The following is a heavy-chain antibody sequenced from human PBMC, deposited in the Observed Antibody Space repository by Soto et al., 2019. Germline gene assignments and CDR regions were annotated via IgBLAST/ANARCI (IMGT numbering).Heavy chain of an antibody. CDR3: AKDGGFSSSPSYFHY. J-gene: IGHJ4*02. Sequence: EGSLRLSCAASGFTFSSYAMSWVRQAPGKGLEWVSTISGSGGSTYYADPVKGRFTISRDNSKNTLYLQLNSLRADDTVVYYCAKDGGFSSSPSYFHYWGQGTLVTVSS. V-gene: IGHV3-23*01. CDR2: ISGSGGST. D-gene: IGHD6-6*01. CDR1: GFTFSSYA.